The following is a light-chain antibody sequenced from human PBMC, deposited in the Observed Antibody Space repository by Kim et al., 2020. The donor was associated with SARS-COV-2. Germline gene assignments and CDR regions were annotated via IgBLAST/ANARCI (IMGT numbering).Light chain of an antibody. CDR2: VGTGGIVG. J-gene: IGLJ2*01. V-gene: IGLV9-49*01. CDR1: SGYSNYK. Sequence: QPVLTQPPSASASLGASVTLTCTLSSGYSNYKVDWYQQRPGKGPRFVMRVGTGGIVGSKGDGIPDRFSVLGSGLSRYLTIKNIQEEDESDYHCGADHGSGSNFVSVVFGGGTQLTVL. CDR3: GADHGSGSNFVSVV.